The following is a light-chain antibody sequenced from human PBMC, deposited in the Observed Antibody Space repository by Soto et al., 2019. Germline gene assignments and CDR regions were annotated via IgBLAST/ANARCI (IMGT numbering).Light chain of an antibody. J-gene: IGKJ3*01. V-gene: IGKV3-15*01. CDR3: QQYNNWPFT. CDR2: GAS. CDR1: QSVGRD. Sequence: EVVMTQSPVTLSVSPGERATLSCRASQSVGRDLAWYQQKPGQAPRLLIYGASTWATGIPASFSGSGSGAEFTLTISSLQSEDFAVYYCQQYNNWPFTFGPGTKVDIK.